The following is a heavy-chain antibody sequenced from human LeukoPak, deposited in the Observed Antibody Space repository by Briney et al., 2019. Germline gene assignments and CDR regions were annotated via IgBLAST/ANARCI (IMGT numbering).Heavy chain of an antibody. V-gene: IGHV4-38-2*02. CDR1: GHSISSGHY. Sequence: ASETLSLTCTVSGHSISSGHYHWGWIRQPPGKGLEWIASIYHSGTSYYNPSLKSRVTISVDTSKNQFSLRLTSVTAADTAVYYCASGYSSAPFFWSQGTPVTVSS. CDR2: IYHSGTS. CDR3: ASGYSSAPFF. J-gene: IGHJ4*02. D-gene: IGHD6-19*01.